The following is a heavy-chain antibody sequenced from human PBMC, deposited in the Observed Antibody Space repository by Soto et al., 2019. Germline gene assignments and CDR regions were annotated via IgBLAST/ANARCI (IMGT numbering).Heavy chain of an antibody. CDR3: ARDRGYSPDSFDI. D-gene: IGHD5-18*01. CDR2: IGAYNGDT. CDR1: GYTFSTYG. V-gene: IGHV1-18*01. J-gene: IGHJ3*02. Sequence: ASVKVSCKASGYTFSTYGISWVRQAPGQGLKWMGWIGAYNGDTNYAQKLQGRVTMTTDTSTSTAYMELTSLRSDDTAIYYCARDRGYSPDSFDIWGQGTTVTVS.